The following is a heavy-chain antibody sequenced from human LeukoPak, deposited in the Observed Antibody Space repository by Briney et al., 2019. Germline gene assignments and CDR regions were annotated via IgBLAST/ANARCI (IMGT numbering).Heavy chain of an antibody. Sequence: SETLSLTCTVSGGSISSYYWSWIRQPPGKGLEWIGYIYYSGSTNYNPSLKSRVTISVDTSKNQFSLKLSSVTAADTAVYYCARHDARPVVPAAIDYWGQGTLVTVSS. CDR2: IYYSGST. V-gene: IGHV4-59*08. CDR3: ARHDARPVVPAAIDY. J-gene: IGHJ4*02. CDR1: GGSISSYY. D-gene: IGHD2-2*01.